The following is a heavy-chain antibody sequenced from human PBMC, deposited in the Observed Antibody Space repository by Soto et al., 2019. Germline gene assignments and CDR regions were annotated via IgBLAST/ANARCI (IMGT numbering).Heavy chain of an antibody. V-gene: IGHV1-24*01. D-gene: IGHD2-21*01. CDR3: ATLRVVVIAIPARKYYYYYMDV. CDR1: GYTLTELS. CDR2: FDPEDGET. Sequence: GASVKVSCTDSGYTLTELSMHWVRQAPGKGLEWMGGFDPEDGETIYAQKFQGRVTMTEDTSTDTAYMELSSLRSEDTAVYYCATLRVVVIAIPARKYYYYYMDVWGKGTTVTVSS. J-gene: IGHJ6*03.